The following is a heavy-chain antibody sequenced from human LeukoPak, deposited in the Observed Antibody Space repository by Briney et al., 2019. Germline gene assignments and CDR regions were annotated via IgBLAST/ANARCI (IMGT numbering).Heavy chain of an antibody. D-gene: IGHD3-22*01. CDR1: GGSFSGYY. V-gene: IGHV4-34*01. J-gene: IGHJ4*02. CDR3: ARGLPRRYYYDSSGYASHPYFDY. CDR2: INHSGST. Sequence: SETLSLTCAAYGGSFSGYYWSWIRQPPGKGLEWIGEINHSGSTNYNPSLKSRVTISVDTSKNQFSLKLSSVSAADTAVYYCARGLPRRYYYDSSGYASHPYFDYWGQGTLVTVSS.